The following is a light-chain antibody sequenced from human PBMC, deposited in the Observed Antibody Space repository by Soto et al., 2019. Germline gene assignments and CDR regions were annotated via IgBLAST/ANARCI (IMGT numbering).Light chain of an antibody. CDR2: GAS. CDR3: QQYHNWPPIT. V-gene: IGKV3-15*01. CDR1: QTVSSN. Sequence: EIVMTQSPATLSVSPGERATLSCRASQTVSSNLAWYQQKPGQAPRLLIYGASTRATGIPGRFSGSGSETEFTLTISSRQSEDFAVYYCQQYHNWPPITFGQGTRLEIK. J-gene: IGKJ5*01.